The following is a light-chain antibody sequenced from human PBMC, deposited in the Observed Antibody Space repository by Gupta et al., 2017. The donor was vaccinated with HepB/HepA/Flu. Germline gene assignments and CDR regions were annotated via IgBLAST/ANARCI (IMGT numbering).Light chain of an antibody. V-gene: IGKV1-39*01. J-gene: IGKJ1*01. CDR2: SVS. CDR3: QECDMGRT. Sequence: DIQMTESPSSLSASVGDSVTITCLASHSISIYLNWYQQTPGKAPQLLIYSVSSLQSGVPTSISGRASGTYSTLTISSMQPEYVATYCCQECDMGRTFGQGTKVEIK. CDR1: HSISIY.